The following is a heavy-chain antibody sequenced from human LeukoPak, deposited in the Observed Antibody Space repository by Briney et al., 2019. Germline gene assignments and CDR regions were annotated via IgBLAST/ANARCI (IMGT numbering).Heavy chain of an antibody. J-gene: IGHJ5*02. CDR2: IFYTGSA. CDR3: VRHSSIAGGRLSGYWLDP. V-gene: IGHV4-59*08. Sequence: PSETLSLTCTVSGASITTHWWSWIRQPPGKGLEWMAYIFYTGSANYNPSLKSRVTISVDTSKNQVSLKLSSVTAADTAVYYCVRHSSIAGGRLSGYWLDPWGQGTLVSVSS. CDR1: GASITTHW. D-gene: IGHD3-16*01.